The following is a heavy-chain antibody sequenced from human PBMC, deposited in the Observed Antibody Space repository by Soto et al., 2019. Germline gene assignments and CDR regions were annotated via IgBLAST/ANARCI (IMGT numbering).Heavy chain of an antibody. D-gene: IGHD2-21*01. J-gene: IGHJ4*02. Sequence: GGSLRLSCAASGFTFSDYYMSWIRQAPGKGLEWVSYISSSSSYTNYADSVKGRFTISRDNAKNSLYLQMNSLRAEDTAVYYCARDVDVEGPKYYFDYWGQGTLVTVSS. CDR3: ARDVDVEGPKYYFDY. V-gene: IGHV3-11*06. CDR2: ISSSSSYT. CDR1: GFTFSDYY.